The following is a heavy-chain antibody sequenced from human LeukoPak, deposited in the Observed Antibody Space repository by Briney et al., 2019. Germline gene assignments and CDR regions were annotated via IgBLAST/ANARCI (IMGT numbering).Heavy chain of an antibody. J-gene: IGHJ4*02. CDR1: GFTFSGYS. CDR3: ARRSDFWSGYDY. V-gene: IGHV3-21*01. Sequence: PGGSLRLSCAASGFTFSGYSMNWVRQAPGKGLEWVSSISSSSSYIYYADSVKGRFTISRDNAKNSLYLQMNSLRAEDTAVYYCARRSDFWSGYDYWGQGTLVTVSS. CDR2: ISSSSSYI. D-gene: IGHD3-3*01.